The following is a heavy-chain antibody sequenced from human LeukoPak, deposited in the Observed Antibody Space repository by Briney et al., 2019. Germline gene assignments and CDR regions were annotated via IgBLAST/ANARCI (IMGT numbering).Heavy chain of an antibody. D-gene: IGHD1-14*01. V-gene: IGHV3-23*01. CDR3: AKDLRIDP. CDR1: GFTFSSYA. Sequence: PGGSLRLSCAASGFTFSSYAMSWVRQAPGKGLEWVSSISGSGVTTYYADSVKGRFTISRDNSKNALHLQMNSLRVEDTAVYYCAKDLRIDPWGQGTLVTVSS. J-gene: IGHJ5*02. CDR2: ISGSGVTT.